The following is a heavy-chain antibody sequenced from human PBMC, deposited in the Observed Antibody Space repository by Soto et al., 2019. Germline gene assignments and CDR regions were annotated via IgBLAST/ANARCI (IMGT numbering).Heavy chain of an antibody. D-gene: IGHD5-12*01. Sequence: PSETLSLTCTVSGGSIDSDDYYWTWIRQPPGKGLEWIGYIYSSGRTSYNPSLESRLTISIDTSKNQFSLHLNSVSAADTAVYFCARDRGNPPDFFDYWGQGTLVTVSS. CDR1: GGSIDSDDYY. V-gene: IGHV4-30-4*01. CDR2: IYSSGRT. J-gene: IGHJ4*02. CDR3: ARDRGNPPDFFDY.